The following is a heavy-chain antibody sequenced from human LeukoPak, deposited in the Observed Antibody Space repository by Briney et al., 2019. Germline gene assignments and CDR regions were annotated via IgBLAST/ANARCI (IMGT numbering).Heavy chain of an antibody. Sequence: SETLSLTCTVSGGSISSYYWSWIRQPAGKGLEGIGRIYTSGSTNYNPSLNSRVTMSVDTSKNQFSLKLSSVTAADTAVYYCARAPARDSGNSKTYYFDYWGQGTLVTVSS. V-gene: IGHV4-4*07. CDR2: IYTSGST. D-gene: IGHD4-23*01. CDR3: ARAPARDSGNSKTYYFDY. CDR1: GGSISSYY. J-gene: IGHJ4*02.